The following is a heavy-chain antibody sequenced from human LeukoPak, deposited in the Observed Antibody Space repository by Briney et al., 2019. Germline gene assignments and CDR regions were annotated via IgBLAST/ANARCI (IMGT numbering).Heavy chain of an antibody. D-gene: IGHD2-2*01. J-gene: IGHJ5*02. CDR3: AREVVPAATIERDPNWFDP. V-gene: IGHV1-18*01. Sequence: GASVKVSCKASGYTFTSYGISWVRQAPGQGLEWMGWISAYNGNTNYAQKLQGRVTMTTDTSTSTAYMELRSLRSDDTAVYYCAREVVPAATIERDPNWFDPWGQGTLVTVSS. CDR2: ISAYNGNT. CDR1: GYTFTSYG.